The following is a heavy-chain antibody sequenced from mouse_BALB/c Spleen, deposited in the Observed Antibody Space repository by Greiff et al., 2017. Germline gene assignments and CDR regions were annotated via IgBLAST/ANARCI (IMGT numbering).Heavy chain of an antibody. Sequence: EVQLMQSGPDLVKPSQSLSLTCTATGYSITSYYICYWIRQFPRKLEWIGYIHFSGNSNDNPPLISRISSTRDTSKNQFFLQLNAVTTEDTATDYCARQLGLPYYAMDYWGQGTSVTVSA. CDR1: GYSITSYYI. V-gene: IGHV3-1*02. J-gene: IGHJ4*01. D-gene: IGHD3-1*01. CDR3: ARQLGLPYYAMDY. CDR2: IHFSGNS.